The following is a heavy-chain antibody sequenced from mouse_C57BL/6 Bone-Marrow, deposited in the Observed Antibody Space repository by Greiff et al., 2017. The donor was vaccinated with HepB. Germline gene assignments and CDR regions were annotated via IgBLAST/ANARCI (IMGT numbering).Heavy chain of an antibody. CDR1: GFTFSSYG. D-gene: IGHD1-1*01. J-gene: IGHJ2*01. CDR3: ARQCTTVVADY. V-gene: IGHV5-6*01. CDR2: ISSGGSYT. Sequence: VQLVESGGDLVKPGGSLKLSCAASGFTFSSYGMSWVRQTPDKRLEWVATISSGGSYTYYPDSVKGRFTISRDNAKNTLYLQMSSLKSEDTAMYYCARQCTTVVADYWGQGTTLTVSS.